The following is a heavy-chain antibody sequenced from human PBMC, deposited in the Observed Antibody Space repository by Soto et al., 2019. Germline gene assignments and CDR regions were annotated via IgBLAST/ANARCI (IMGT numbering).Heavy chain of an antibody. CDR1: GFTFSSYS. D-gene: IGHD3-10*01. CDR2: ISSSRRTI. J-gene: IGHJ5*02. Sequence: EVQLVESGGGLVQPGGSRRLSCEASGFTFSSYSMNWVRKAPGKGLEWVSQISSSRRTIYYADSVKGRFTISRDNAKNSLYLQMNSLRAEDTAVYYCAREDITRGGWFDPWGQGTLVTVSS. V-gene: IGHV3-48*01. CDR3: AREDITRGGWFDP.